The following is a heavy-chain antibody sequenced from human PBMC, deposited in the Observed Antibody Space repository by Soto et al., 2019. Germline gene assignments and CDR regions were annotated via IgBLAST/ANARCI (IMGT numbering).Heavy chain of an antibody. J-gene: IGHJ3*02. CDR3: ARQAPRGSVWFGNDAFDI. V-gene: IGHV5-51*01. Sequence: LGESLKISCKGSGYSFTSYWIGWVRQMPGKGLKWMGIIYPGDSDTRYSPSFQGQVTISADKSISTAYLQWSSLKASDTAIYYCARQAPRGSVWFGNDAFDIWGPGTRVTVSS. D-gene: IGHD3-10*01. CDR1: GYSFTSYW. CDR2: IYPGDSDT.